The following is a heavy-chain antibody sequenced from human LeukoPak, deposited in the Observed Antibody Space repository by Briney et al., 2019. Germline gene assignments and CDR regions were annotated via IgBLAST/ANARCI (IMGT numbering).Heavy chain of an antibody. J-gene: IGHJ6*02. CDR2: ISSTSSYI. D-gene: IGHD6-19*01. CDR1: GFTFSSYS. CDR3: ARGTPSSSGWLYYGMDV. Sequence: PGGSLRLSCAASGFTFSSYSMNWVRQAPGEGLEWVSSISSTSSYIYYADSVKGRFTISRDNSKNTLYLQMNSLRAEDTAVYYCARGTPSSSGWLYYGMDVWGQGTTVTVSS. V-gene: IGHV3-21*01.